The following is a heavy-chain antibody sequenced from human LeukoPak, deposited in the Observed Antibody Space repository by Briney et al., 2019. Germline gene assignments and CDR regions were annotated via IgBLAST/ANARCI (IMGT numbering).Heavy chain of an antibody. J-gene: IGHJ4*02. D-gene: IGHD2-2*01. CDR1: GGTFSSYA. V-gene: IGHV1-69*04. CDR2: IIPILGIA. CDR3: ARDVPPLYCSSTSCYQFDY. Sequence: SVKVSCKASGGTFSSYAISWVRQAPGQGLEWMGRIIPILGIANYAQKFQGRVTITADKSTSTAYMELSSLRSEDTAVYYCARDVPPLYCSSTSCYQFDYWGQGTLVTVSS.